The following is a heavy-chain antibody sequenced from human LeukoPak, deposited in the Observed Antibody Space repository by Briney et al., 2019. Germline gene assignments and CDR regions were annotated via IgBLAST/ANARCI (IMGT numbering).Heavy chain of an antibody. CDR3: ARVDTAMASDY. J-gene: IGHJ4*02. CDR1: GYTFTSYD. CDR2: MNPNSGNT. V-gene: IGHV1-8*03. Sequence: ASVKVSCTASGYTFTSYDINWVRQATGQGLEWMGWMNPNSGNTGYAQKFQGRVTITRNTSISTAYMEPSSLRSEDTAVYYCARVDTAMASDYWGQGTPVTVSS. D-gene: IGHD5-18*01.